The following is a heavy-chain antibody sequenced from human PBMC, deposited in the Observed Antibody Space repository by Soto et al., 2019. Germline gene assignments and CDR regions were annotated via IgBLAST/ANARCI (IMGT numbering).Heavy chain of an antibody. Sequence: PGESLKISCMGSGYKVSTWHNFTSYWIAWVRQMPGEGLEWMGIIYPGDSDTRYSPSFQGQVTISADKSINSVYLQWSSLKASDTATYYCARLGFNYDFLSCYYNVHHYYGIDVSGQGTTVTVSS. CDR2: IYPGDSDT. J-gene: IGHJ6*02. CDR1: GYKVSTWHNFTSYW. V-gene: IGHV5-51*01. D-gene: IGHD3-3*01. CDR3: ARLGFNYDFLSCYYNVHHYYGIDV.